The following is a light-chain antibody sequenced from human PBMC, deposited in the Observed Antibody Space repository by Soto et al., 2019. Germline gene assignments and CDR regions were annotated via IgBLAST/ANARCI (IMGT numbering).Light chain of an antibody. Sequence: EIVLTQSPATLSLSPGERATLSCRASQSVSSYLASYQQKPGQAPRLLIYDASNRATGIPARFSGSGSGTDFTLTISSLEPEDFAVYYCQQRSNWPPITCGQGTRLEIK. CDR2: DAS. CDR3: QQRSNWPPIT. J-gene: IGKJ5*01. V-gene: IGKV3-11*01. CDR1: QSVSSY.